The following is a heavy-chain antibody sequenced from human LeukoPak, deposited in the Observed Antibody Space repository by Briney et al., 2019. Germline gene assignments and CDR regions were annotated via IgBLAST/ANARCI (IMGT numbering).Heavy chain of an antibody. D-gene: IGHD3-10*01. J-gene: IGHJ4*02. V-gene: IGHV3-48*01. CDR3: ARVPWFGEPNSGGDSGY. CDR1: GFIFSSYS. CDR2: ISSGSNTI. Sequence: GGSLRLSCAASGFIFSSYSMNWVRQAPGKGLEWVSYISSGSNTIYYADSVKGRFTISRDNAKNSLYLQMNSLRAEDTAVYYCARVPWFGEPNSGGDSGYWGQGTLVTVSS.